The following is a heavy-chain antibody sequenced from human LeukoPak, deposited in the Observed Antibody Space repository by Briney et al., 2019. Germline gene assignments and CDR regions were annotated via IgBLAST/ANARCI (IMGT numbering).Heavy chain of an antibody. CDR3: TTVISSGWFRGY. Sequence: GGSLRLSCAASGFSFNFAWMSWVRQAPGKGLEWVGHIESKIDGGTTDYAAPVKGRFTISRDDSTNTMYLQMNSLNTEDTAIYYCTTVISSGWFRGYWGQGTLVTVSS. V-gene: IGHV3-15*04. D-gene: IGHD6-19*01. CDR2: IESKIDGGTT. J-gene: IGHJ4*02. CDR1: GFSFNFAW.